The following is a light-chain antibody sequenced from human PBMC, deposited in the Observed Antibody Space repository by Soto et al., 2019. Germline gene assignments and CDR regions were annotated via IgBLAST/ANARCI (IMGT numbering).Light chain of an antibody. J-gene: IGLJ2*01. CDR3: QSYDSSLSGWVV. CDR1: SSNIGAGYD. Sequence: QSVLTQPPSVSGVPGQRVTISCTGSSSNIGAGYDVHWYQQLPGTAPKLLIYGNSNRPSGVPDRFSGSKSGTSASLAITGLQAEDEADYYCQSYDSSLSGWVVFGGGTQLTVL. CDR2: GNS. V-gene: IGLV1-40*01.